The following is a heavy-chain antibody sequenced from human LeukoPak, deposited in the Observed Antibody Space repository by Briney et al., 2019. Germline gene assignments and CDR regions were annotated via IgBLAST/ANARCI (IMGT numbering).Heavy chain of an antibody. V-gene: IGHV3-30*18. CDR3: AKDSKVAAGKNH. D-gene: IGHD6-13*01. CDR2: ISYDGSNK. Sequence: GGSLRLSCAAYGFTFSSYSMNWVRQAPGKGLEWVTVISYDGSNKYYADSVKGRFTVSRDNSKNTVYLQMNSLRAEDTAVYYCAKDSKVAAGKNHWGQGTLVTVSS. J-gene: IGHJ5*02. CDR1: GFTFSSYS.